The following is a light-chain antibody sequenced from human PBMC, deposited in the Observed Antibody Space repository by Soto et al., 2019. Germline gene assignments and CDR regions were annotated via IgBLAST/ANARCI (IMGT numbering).Light chain of an antibody. CDR3: QQYGSSPLT. V-gene: IGKV3-20*01. J-gene: IGKJ1*01. Sequence: EIVLTQSPGTLSLSPGERATLSCRASQSVSSSDLAWYQQKPGQAPRLLIYGASSRATGIPDRFSGSGYGTDFTLTISRLEPEDFAVYYWQQYGSSPLTFVQGTKVEIK. CDR2: GAS. CDR1: QSVSSSD.